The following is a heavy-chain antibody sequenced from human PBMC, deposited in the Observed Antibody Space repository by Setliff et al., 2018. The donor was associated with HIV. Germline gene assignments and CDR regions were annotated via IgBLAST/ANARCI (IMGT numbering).Heavy chain of an antibody. CDR2: IDHGGSP. CDR1: GRSLSIYF. Sequence: SETLSLTCAVCGRSLSIYFWTWIRQSPGKGLEWIGEIDHGGSPTYNPSFKSRVSISLDTANKQFSLTLNSLTAADSALYFCAGGFPKYNFRLFDSWGQGTLVTVSS. J-gene: IGHJ5*01. V-gene: IGHV4-34*01. D-gene: IGHD1-1*01. CDR3: AGGFPKYNFRLFDS.